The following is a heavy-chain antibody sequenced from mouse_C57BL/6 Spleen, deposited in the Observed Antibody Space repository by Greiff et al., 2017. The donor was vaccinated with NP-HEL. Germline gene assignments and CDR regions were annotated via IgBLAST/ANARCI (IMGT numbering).Heavy chain of an antibody. CDR3: ARRSITTVEGDV. D-gene: IGHD1-1*01. CDR2: ISYDGSN. Sequence: DVKLQESGPGLVKPSQSLSLTCSVTGYSITSGYYWNWIRQFPGNKLEWMGYISYDGSNNYNPSLKNRISITRDTSKNQFFLKLNSVTTEDTATYYCARRSITTVEGDVWGTGTTVTVSS. J-gene: IGHJ1*03. CDR1: GYSITSGYY. V-gene: IGHV3-6*01.